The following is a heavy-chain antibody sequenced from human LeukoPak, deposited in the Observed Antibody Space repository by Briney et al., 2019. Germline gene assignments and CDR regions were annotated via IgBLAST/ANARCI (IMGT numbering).Heavy chain of an antibody. D-gene: IGHD5-12*01. J-gene: IGHJ4*02. CDR1: GFTVSSNY. CDR2: IYSGGST. Sequence: GGSLRLSCAASGFTVSSNYMSWVRQAPGKGLEWVSVIYSGGSTYYADSVKGRFTISRDNSKNTLYLQMNSLRAEDTAVYYCARGDIVATGYFDYWGQGTLVTVSS. CDR3: ARGDIVATGYFDY. V-gene: IGHV3-53*05.